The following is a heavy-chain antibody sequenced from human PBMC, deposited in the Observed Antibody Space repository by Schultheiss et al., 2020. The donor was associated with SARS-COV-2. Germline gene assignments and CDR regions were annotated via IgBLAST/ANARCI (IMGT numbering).Heavy chain of an antibody. D-gene: IGHD3-3*01. V-gene: IGHV3-13*05. CDR1: GFTFSSYD. CDR2: IGTAGDP. Sequence: GESLKISCAASGFTFSSYDMHWVRQATGKGLEWVSAIGTAGDPYYPGSVKGRFTISRDNSKNTLYLQMNSLRAEDTAVYYCARGGAPTRFSGGMDVWGQGTTVTVSS. J-gene: IGHJ6*02. CDR3: ARGGAPTRFSGGMDV.